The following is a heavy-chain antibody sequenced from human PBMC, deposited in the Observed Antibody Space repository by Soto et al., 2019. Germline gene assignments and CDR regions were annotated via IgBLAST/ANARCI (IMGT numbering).Heavy chain of an antibody. Sequence: WASVKVSCKASGGTFSSYTISWVRQAPGQGLEWMGRIIPILGIANYAQKFQGRVTITADKSTSTAYMELSSLRSEDTAVYYCARERGYSYAGPSDAFDIWGQGTMVTVSS. V-gene: IGHV1-69*04. CDR1: GGTFSSYT. D-gene: IGHD5-18*01. J-gene: IGHJ3*02. CDR3: ARERGYSYAGPSDAFDI. CDR2: IIPILGIA.